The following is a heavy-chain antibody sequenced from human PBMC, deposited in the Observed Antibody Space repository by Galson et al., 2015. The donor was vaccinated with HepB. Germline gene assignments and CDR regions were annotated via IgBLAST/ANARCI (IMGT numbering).Heavy chain of an antibody. Sequence: CTVSGGSISSSSYYWGWIRQPPGKGLEWIGSIYYSGSTYYNPSLKSRVTISVDTSKNQFSLKLSSVTAADTAVYYCARGITMVRGVIIKRDYYYGMDVWGQGTTVTVSS. CDR2: IYYSGST. V-gene: IGHV4-39*07. D-gene: IGHD3-10*01. CDR3: ARGITMVRGVIIKRDYYYGMDV. CDR1: GGSISSSSYY. J-gene: IGHJ6*02.